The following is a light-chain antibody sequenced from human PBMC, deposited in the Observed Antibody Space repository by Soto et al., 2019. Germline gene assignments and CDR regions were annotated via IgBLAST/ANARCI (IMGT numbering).Light chain of an antibody. CDR2: EDN. V-gene: IGLV2-23*01. CDR3: CSYAGANRHVI. Sequence: QSALTQPASVSGSPGQSITVSCTGTTSDVGTYKPVSWYQHHPGKAPKLIIYEDNKRPSGVSNRFSGSKSGSTASLTIAGLQADDEADYYCCSYAGANRHVIFGGGTKLTVL. J-gene: IGLJ2*01. CDR1: TSDVGTYKP.